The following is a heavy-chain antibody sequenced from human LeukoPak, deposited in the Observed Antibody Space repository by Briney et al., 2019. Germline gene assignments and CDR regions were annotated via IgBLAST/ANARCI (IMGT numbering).Heavy chain of an antibody. Sequence: GGSLRLSCAASGFTFSSYEMNWVRQAPGKGLEWVSYISSSGSTIYYADSVKGRFTISRDNAKNSLYLQMNSLRAEDTAVYYCAKDRRMITFVGSDYWGQGTLVTVSS. V-gene: IGHV3-48*03. D-gene: IGHD3-16*01. J-gene: IGHJ4*02. CDR1: GFTFSSYE. CDR2: ISSSGSTI. CDR3: AKDRRMITFVGSDY.